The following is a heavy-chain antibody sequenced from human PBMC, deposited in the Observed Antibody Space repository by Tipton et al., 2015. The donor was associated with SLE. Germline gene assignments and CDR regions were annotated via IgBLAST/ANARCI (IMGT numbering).Heavy chain of an antibody. CDR3: ARMEGMITYGGIAGL. CDR2: IFPSGST. V-gene: IGHV4-4*08. Sequence: TLSLTCTVSGGSISGYYWTWIRQPPGKGLEWIGYIFPSGSTNYNPSLKSRVTISVDTSKNQFSLRLSSVTAADTAVYYCARMEGMITYGGIAGLWGQGTVVTVSS. J-gene: IGHJ4*02. CDR1: GGSISGYY. D-gene: IGHD3-16*01.